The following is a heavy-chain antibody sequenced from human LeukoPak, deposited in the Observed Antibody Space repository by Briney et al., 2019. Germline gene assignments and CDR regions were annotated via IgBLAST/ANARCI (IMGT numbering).Heavy chain of an antibody. D-gene: IGHD3-22*01. V-gene: IGHV3-23*01. CDR3: AKGTYYYDSSGYSAPIDY. J-gene: IGHJ4*02. Sequence: PGGSLRLSCAASGFTFSSYAMSWVRQAPGKGLEWIPAISGSGGSTYYADSMKGRFTISRDNSKNTLYLQMNSLRAEDTAVYYCAKGTYYYDSSGYSAPIDYWGQGTLVTVSS. CDR2: ISGSGGST. CDR1: GFTFSSYA.